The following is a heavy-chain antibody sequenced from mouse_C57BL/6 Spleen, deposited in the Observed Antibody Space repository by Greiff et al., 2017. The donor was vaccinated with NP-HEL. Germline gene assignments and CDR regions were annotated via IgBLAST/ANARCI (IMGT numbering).Heavy chain of an antibody. CDR1: GFTFSDYG. V-gene: IGHV5-17*01. Sequence: EVKLVESGGGLVKPGGSLKLSCAASGFTFSDYGMHWVRQAPEKGLEWVAYISSGSSTIYYADTVKGRFTISRDNAKNTLFLQMTSLRSEDTAMYYCARHSPWYFDVWGTGTTVTVSS. CDR3: ARHSPWYFDV. J-gene: IGHJ1*03. D-gene: IGHD2-12*01. CDR2: ISSGSSTI.